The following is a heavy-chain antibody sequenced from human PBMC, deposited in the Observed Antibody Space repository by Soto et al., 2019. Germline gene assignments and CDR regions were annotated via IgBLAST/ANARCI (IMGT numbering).Heavy chain of an antibody. V-gene: IGHV4-61*01. CDR1: GGSVSSGSYY. CDR3: AKDYASRIGGSGNGFDY. Sequence: QVQLQESGPGLVKPSETLSLTCTVSGGSVSSGSYYWSWIRQPAGKGLEWIGYIYYSGITDYNPSLKSRVTISVDTSKNQFSLKLSSVTAADTAVYYCAKDYASRIGGSGNGFDYWGQGTLVTVSS. CDR2: IYYSGIT. D-gene: IGHD1-26*01. J-gene: IGHJ4*02.